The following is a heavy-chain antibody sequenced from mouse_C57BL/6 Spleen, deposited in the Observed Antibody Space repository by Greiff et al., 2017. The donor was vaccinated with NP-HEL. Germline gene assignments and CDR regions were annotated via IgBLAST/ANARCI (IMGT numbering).Heavy chain of an antibody. J-gene: IGHJ3*01. CDR3: AKRDGYYGWFAF. CDR1: GFSFTSYG. CDR2: ICGGGST. V-gene: IGHV2-9*01. Sequence: QVQLKESGPGLVAPSQSLSITCSVSGFSFTSYGLDWVRQTPGKGLEWLGVICGGGSTNYNSALMYRLSISKDTSKSQVFLKMNSLQTDDTAMYYCAKRDGYYGWFAFWGQGTLVTVSA. D-gene: IGHD2-3*01.